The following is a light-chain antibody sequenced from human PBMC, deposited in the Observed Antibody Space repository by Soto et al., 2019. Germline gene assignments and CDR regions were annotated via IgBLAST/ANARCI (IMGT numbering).Light chain of an antibody. V-gene: IGKV1-5*02. CDR2: DAS. CDR3: QQYNSSWT. Sequence: DIQMTQPPSTLPASVGDTVSILCRASESISSWLAWYQQKPGNAPRLLIYDASKLGRGVPSRFSGAGSGTEFILTISSLQPDDFATYFCQQYNSSWTFGQGTKLDIK. J-gene: IGKJ1*01. CDR1: ESISSW.